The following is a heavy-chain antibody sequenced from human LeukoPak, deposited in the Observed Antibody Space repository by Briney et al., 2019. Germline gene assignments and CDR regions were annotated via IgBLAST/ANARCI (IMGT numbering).Heavy chain of an antibody. CDR3: ARGATEIAARPNFDY. V-gene: IGHV4-34*01. D-gene: IGHD6-6*01. J-gene: IGHJ4*02. CDR2: INHSGST. CDR1: GGSFSGYY. Sequence: SETLSLTCAVYGGSFSGYYWSWIRQPPGKGLEWIGEINHSGSTNYNPSLKSRVTISVDTSKNQFSLKLSSVTAADTAVYYCARGATEIAARPNFDYWGQGTLVTVSS.